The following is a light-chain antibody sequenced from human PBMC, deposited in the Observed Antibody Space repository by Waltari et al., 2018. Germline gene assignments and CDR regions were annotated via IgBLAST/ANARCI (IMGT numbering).Light chain of an antibody. CDR3: QQYDISPLT. J-gene: IGKJ4*01. V-gene: IGKV3-20*01. Sequence: IVLTQSPGTLSLSPGERATLSCRASQTVRTTYLAWYQQKPGQAPTLLIYGASSRATGIPYRVSGSGSRTDFSLTISSRGPEDLSVYYCQQYDISPLTFGGGTKVEIK. CDR1: QTVRTTY. CDR2: GAS.